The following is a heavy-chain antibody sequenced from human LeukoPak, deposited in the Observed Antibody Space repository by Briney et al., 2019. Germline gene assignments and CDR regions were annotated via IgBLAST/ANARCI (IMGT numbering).Heavy chain of an antibody. J-gene: IGHJ3*02. CDR1: GDSVSSNSAA. CDR2: TYYRSKWYN. D-gene: IGHD2-21*01. Sequence: SHTLSLTCAISGDSVSSNSAAWNWIRQSPSRGLEWLGRTYYRSKWYNDYEVSVKSRITINPDTSKNQFSLQLDSVTPEDTAVYYCCHSLSGRTGAFDIWGRGTVVTVSS. CDR3: CHSLSGRTGAFDI. V-gene: IGHV6-1*01.